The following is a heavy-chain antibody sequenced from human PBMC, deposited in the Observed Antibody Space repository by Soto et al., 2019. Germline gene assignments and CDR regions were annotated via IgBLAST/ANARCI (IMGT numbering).Heavy chain of an antibody. V-gene: IGHV3-23*01. CDR3: AKDLIDYSNSYFDY. D-gene: IGHD4-4*01. CDR1: GFSFSNYA. Sequence: GGSLRLSCATSGFSFSNYAMSWVRQAPGKGLEWVAGISSSGYPYYVDSLKGRFTISRDNSRNSLYLQMNSLRAEDTAVYYCAKDLIDYSNSYFDYWGQGTLVTVSS. CDR2: ISSSGYP. J-gene: IGHJ4*02.